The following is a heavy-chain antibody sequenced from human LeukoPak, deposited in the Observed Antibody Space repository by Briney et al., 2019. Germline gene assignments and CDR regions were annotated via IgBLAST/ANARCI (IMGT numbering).Heavy chain of an antibody. D-gene: IGHD4-17*01. CDR3: ARLQATVTIHAYFDY. J-gene: IGHJ4*01. CDR1: GGSIRSYY. Sequence: SETLSLTCTVSGGSIRSYYWSRIRQPPGKGLEWIGYIYYSGSTNYNPSLKSRVAISVDTSKNQFSLKLDSVTAADTAVYYCARLQATVTIHAYFDYWGQGTPVTVSS. V-gene: IGHV4-59*01. CDR2: IYYSGST.